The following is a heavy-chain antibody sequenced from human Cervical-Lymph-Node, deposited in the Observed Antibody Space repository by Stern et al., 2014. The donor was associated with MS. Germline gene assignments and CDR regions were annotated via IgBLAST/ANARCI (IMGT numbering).Heavy chain of an antibody. J-gene: IGHJ4*02. CDR1: GFTFSSYA. V-gene: IGHV3-23*04. CDR2: ISGSGGST. CDR3: AKVSGHPPYPLFYFDY. Sequence: EVQLVESGGGLVQPGGSLRLSCAASGFTFSSYAMSWVRQAPGKGLEWVSAISGSGGSTYYADSVKGRFTISRDNSKNTLYLQMNSLRAEDTAVYYCAKVSGHPPYPLFYFDYWGQGTLVTVSS.